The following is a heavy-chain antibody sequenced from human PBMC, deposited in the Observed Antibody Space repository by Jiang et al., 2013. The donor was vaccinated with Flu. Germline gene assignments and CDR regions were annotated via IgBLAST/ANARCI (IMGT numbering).Heavy chain of an antibody. Sequence: GAEVKKPGASVKVSCKASGYTFTRYGISWVRQAPGQGLEWMGWISAYNGITNYAQKLQARLTMTTDTSTSTGYMELRSLRSDDTAVYYCARAGDYGDYLPDEPWGQGTPVTVSS. CDR1: GYTFTRYG. CDR3: ARAGDYGDYLPDEP. J-gene: IGHJ5*02. V-gene: IGHV1-18*01. CDR2: ISAYNGIT. D-gene: IGHD4-17*01.